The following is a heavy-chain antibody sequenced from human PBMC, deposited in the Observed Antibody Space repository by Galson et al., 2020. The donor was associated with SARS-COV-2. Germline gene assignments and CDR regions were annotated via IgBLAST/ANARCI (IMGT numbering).Heavy chain of an antibody. D-gene: IGHD3-9*01. CDR1: GGSVNSDDYF. CDR2: IYFTGRT. J-gene: IGHJ4*02. Sequence: SETLYLTCTVSGGSVNSDDYFWTWIRQPPGKGLEWIGLIYFTGRTSFNPSLQSRCTLSLDTSKNQFSLKLASLTAADTAVYFCARGVLRYFDYLDSWGQGTRLTVSS. CDR3: ARGVLRYFDYLDS. V-gene: IGHV4-30-4*01.